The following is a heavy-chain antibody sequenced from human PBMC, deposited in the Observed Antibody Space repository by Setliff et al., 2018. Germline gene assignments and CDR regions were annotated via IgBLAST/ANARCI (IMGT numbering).Heavy chain of an antibody. D-gene: IGHD1-26*01. CDR1: GGTLSSYA. CDR3: ARDFRGTVVGGAFDI. V-gene: IGHV1-69*13. Sequence: SVKVSCKASGGTLSSYAISWVRQAPGQGLEWMGRIIPIFGTANYAQKFQGRVTITADESTSTAYMELSSLRSEDTAVYYCARDFRGTVVGGAFDIWGQGTMVTVSS. CDR2: IIPIFGTA. J-gene: IGHJ3*02.